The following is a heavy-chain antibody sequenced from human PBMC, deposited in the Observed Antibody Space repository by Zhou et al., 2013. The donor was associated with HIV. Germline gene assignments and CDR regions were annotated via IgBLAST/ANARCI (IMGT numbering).Heavy chain of an antibody. CDR2: IIPILGIA. Sequence: QVQLVQSGAEVKKPGSSVKVSCKASGGTFSSYAISWVRQAPGQGLEWMGRIIPILGIANYAQKFQGRVTITADKSTSTAYMELSSLRSEDTAVYYCARDLRVWNADFDYWGQGTLVTVSS. D-gene: IGHD1-1*01. J-gene: IGHJ4*02. CDR3: ARDLRVWNADFDY. V-gene: IGHV1-69*04. CDR1: GGTFSSYA.